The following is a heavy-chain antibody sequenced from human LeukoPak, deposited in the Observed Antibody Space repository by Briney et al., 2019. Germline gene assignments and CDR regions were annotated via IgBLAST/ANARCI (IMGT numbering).Heavy chain of an antibody. V-gene: IGHV4-39*01. CDR3: ARQERRDMYPKGPFDM. CDR1: GGSIISAGGSNY. J-gene: IGHJ3*02. CDR2: ISSGGNT. D-gene: IGHD5-24*01. Sequence: SETLSLTCTVSGGSIISAGGSNYWAWIRQPPEKGLEWIGSISSGGNTYYNPSLKSRVTIVVDTSKNHLYLTVSSVTAADTAVYYCARQERRDMYPKGPFDMWGQGTMVTVSS.